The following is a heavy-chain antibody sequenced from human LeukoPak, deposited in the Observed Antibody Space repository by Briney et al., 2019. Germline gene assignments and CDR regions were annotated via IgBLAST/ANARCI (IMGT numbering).Heavy chain of an antibody. D-gene: IGHD6-13*01. Sequence: GGSLRLSCAASGFTFSSYSMNWVRQAPGKGLEWVSYISSSSSTIYYADSVKGRFTISRDNAKNSLYLQMNSLRAEDTAVYYCARDKGSRWYYFDYWGQGTLVTVSS. CDR2: ISSSSSTI. CDR1: GFTFSSYS. CDR3: ARDKGSRWYYFDY. V-gene: IGHV3-48*01. J-gene: IGHJ4*02.